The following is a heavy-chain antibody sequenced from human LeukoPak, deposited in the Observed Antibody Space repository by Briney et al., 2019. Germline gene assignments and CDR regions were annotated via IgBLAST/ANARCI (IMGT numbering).Heavy chain of an antibody. CDR1: GFTFSDYY. D-gene: IGHD2-8*02. J-gene: IGHJ6*02. Sequence: SGGSLRLSCAASGFTFSDYYMSWIRQAPGKGLEWISYISSGSTIYYADSVKGRFTISRDNAKNSLYLQMNSLRAEDTAVYYCAGDPGSTGYYYYYYGMDVWGQGTTVTVSS. CDR2: ISSGSTI. CDR3: AGDPGSTGYYYYYYGMDV. V-gene: IGHV3-11*01.